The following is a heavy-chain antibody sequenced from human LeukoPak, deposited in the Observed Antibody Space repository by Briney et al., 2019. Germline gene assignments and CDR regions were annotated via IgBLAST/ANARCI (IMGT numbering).Heavy chain of an antibody. V-gene: IGHV5-51*01. CDR2: IYPGDSDT. CDR3: ARGTRGYSYGYVPKFDY. J-gene: IGHJ4*02. D-gene: IGHD5-18*01. CDR1: GYSFTSYW. Sequence: GESLKISCKGSGYSFTSYWIGWVRQMPGKGLEWMGIIYPGDSDTRYSPSFQGQVTISADKSISTAYLQWSSLKASDTAVYYCARGTRGYSYGYVPKFDYWGQGTLVTVSS.